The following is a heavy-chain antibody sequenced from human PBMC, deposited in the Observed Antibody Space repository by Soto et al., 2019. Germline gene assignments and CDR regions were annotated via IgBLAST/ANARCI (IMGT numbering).Heavy chain of an antibody. J-gene: IGHJ3*02. V-gene: IGHV1-46*01. CDR2: INPSGGST. Sequence: QVQLVQSGAEVKKPGASVKVSCKASGYTFTSYYMYWVRQAPGQGLEWMGIINPSGGSTSYAQKFQGRVTMTRDTSTSTVYMELSGLRSEDTAVYYCARVEMATIKGNAFDIWGQGTMVTVSS. D-gene: IGHD5-12*01. CDR3: ARVEMATIKGNAFDI. CDR1: GYTFTSYY.